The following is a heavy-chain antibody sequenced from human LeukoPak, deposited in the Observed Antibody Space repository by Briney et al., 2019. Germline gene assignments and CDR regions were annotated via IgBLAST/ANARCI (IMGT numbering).Heavy chain of an antibody. CDR1: GYTFTNYD. D-gene: IGHD2-21*02. J-gene: IGHJ4*02. CDR2: MNPKSGNT. CDR3: ARDPARAYCGGDCYYDY. V-gene: IGHV1-8*01. Sequence: GASVKVSCKTSGYTFTNYDINWVRQATGQGLEWMGWMNPKSGNTGSAQRFQGRVTMTRDTSISTAYMELRSLRSDDTAVYYCARDPARAYCGGDCYYDYWGQGTLVTVSS.